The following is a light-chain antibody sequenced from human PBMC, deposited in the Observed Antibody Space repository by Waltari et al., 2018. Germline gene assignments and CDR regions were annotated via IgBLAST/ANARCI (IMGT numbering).Light chain of an antibody. CDR1: QYVKNN. Sequence: DIQMTQSPSTMPAYVGDRVTITCRASQYVKNNLAWFQQKPGKAPKVLIQKASSLESGVPSRFSGCGFGPLFIPSIRSRQPDVFPTFVCYEYDSLPLTFGAVTKLEF. J-gene: IGKJ4*02. V-gene: IGKV1-5*03. CDR2: KAS. CDR3: YEYDSLPLT.